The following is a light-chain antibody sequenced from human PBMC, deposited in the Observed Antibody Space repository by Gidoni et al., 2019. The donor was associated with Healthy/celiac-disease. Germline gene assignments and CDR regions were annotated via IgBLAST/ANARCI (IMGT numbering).Light chain of an antibody. V-gene: IGKV1-39*01. CDR2: AAS. J-gene: IGKJ1*01. CDR1: QSISSY. Sequence: DIQMTQSPSSLSASVGDRVTITCRASQSISSYLNWYQQKPGKAPKLLIYAASSLQSGVPSRFSGSGYGTDLTLTISSLQPEDFATYYCQQSYSTPRTFGQGTKVEIK. CDR3: QQSYSTPRT.